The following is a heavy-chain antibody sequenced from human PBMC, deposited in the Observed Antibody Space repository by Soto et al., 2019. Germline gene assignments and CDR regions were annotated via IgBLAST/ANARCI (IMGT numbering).Heavy chain of an antibody. D-gene: IGHD3-10*01. J-gene: IGHJ4*02. CDR1: GFTFGDSA. V-gene: IGHV3-49*03. CDR3: TTDPLWFGELFVL. Sequence: GGSLRLSCTASGFTFGDSAMSWFRQAPGKGLEWVGFIRSKANGGTTEFAASVKGRFTISRDDFKSIAYLQMNSLKTEDTAVYYCTTDPLWFGELFVLWGQGTLVTVSS. CDR2: IRSKANGGTT.